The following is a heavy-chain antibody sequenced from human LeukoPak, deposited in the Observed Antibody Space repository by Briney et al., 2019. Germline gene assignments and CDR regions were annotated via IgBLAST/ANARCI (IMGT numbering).Heavy chain of an antibody. CDR2: INTNTGNP. D-gene: IGHD3-9*01. V-gene: IGHV7-4-1*02. J-gene: IGHJ3*02. CDR1: GYTFTSYA. Sequence: GASVKVSCKASGYTFTSYAMNWVRQAPGQGLEWMGWINTNTGNPTYAQGFTGRFVFSLDTSVSTAYLQISSLKAEDTAVYYCAGYPLRYFVGTDAFDIWGQGTMVTVSS. CDR3: AGYPLRYFVGTDAFDI.